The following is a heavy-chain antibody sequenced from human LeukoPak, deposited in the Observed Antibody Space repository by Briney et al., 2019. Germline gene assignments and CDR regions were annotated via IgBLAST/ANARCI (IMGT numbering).Heavy chain of an antibody. J-gene: IGHJ4*02. CDR3: ARDYSTVTTFFDY. CDR1: GFTLSNYS. Sequence: GGSLRLSCAVSGFTLSNYSMNWVRQAPGKGLEWISYITGGSTTIYYADSVKGRFTISRDNAKNSLYLQMNSLRAEDTAVYYCARDYSTVTTFFDYWGQGTLVTVSS. V-gene: IGHV3-48*01. CDR2: ITGGSTTI. D-gene: IGHD4-17*01.